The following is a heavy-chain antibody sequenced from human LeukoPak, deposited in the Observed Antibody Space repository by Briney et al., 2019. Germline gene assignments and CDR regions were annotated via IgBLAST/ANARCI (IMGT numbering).Heavy chain of an antibody. Sequence: GGSLRLSCAASGFTFSSYSMNWVRQAPGKGLEWISFISSNSRTILYTDSVKGRFTSSRDNAKDSLYLQMNNLRVDDTAVYYCAGDVGVYGDYAILGYWGQGTLATVSS. D-gene: IGHD4-17*01. CDR3: AGDVGVYGDYAILGY. J-gene: IGHJ4*02. CDR1: GFTFSSYS. CDR2: ISSNSRTI. V-gene: IGHV3-48*01.